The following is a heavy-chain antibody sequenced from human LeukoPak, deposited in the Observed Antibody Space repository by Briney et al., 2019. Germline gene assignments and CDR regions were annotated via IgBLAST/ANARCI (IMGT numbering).Heavy chain of an antibody. CDR1: GFTFSSYA. CDR2: ISSNGGKI. CDR3: VGDSIIPVGGFDF. V-gene: IGHV3-11*01. D-gene: IGHD3-3*01. J-gene: IGHJ5*01. Sequence: GGSLRLSCAASGFTFSSYAMSWIRQAPGKGLEWVSYISSNGGKIHYVDSVRGRFTISRDNAENSLYLHMSSLRADDTAVYYCVGDSIIPVGGFDFWGQGTQVTVSS.